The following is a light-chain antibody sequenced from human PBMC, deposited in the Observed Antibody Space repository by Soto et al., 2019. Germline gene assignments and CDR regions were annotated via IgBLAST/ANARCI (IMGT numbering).Light chain of an antibody. CDR2: AAS. CDR1: EGISNY. J-gene: IGKJ1*01. V-gene: IGKV1-9*01. Sequence: DIQLTQSPSFLSASVGDRVTITCRSSEGISNYLDWYQQKPGKAPKTLIYAASTLQSGVPSRFTGSGSGTEFTLTISSLQPEDFASYYCQHRNSYPWTFGQGTKVEIK. CDR3: QHRNSYPWT.